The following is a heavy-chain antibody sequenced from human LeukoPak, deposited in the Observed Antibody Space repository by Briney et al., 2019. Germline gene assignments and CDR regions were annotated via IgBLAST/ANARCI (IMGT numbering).Heavy chain of an antibody. CDR3: ARVQGDIVATIQSDV. V-gene: IGHV3-30*02. CDR1: GFIFSNYG. D-gene: IGHD5-12*01. CDR2: IRNDGSMK. J-gene: IGHJ6*04. Sequence: GGSLRLSCAASGFIFSNYGMHWVRQTPAKGLEWVAFIRNDGSMKYYADSVKGRFTISRDNSKNTLYLQMNNLRTEDMAVYYCARVQGDIVATIQSDVWGKRTTVTVSS.